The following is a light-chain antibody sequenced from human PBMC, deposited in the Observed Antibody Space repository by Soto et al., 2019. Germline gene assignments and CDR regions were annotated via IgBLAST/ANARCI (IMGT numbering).Light chain of an antibody. CDR1: QTISNY. CDR3: QQRAHLWP. V-gene: IGKV3-11*01. J-gene: IGKJ1*01. CDR2: DAS. Sequence: EVVFTQSPATLSLSPGERATLSCRASQTISNYLAWYQQKPGQAPRLLIYDASNRATGIPARFSGSGSGTDFTLTISSLEPEDFAVYYCQQRAHLWPFGQGTKVDIK.